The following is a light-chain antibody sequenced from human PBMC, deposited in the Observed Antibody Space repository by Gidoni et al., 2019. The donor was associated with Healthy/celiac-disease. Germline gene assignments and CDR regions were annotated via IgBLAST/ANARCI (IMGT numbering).Light chain of an antibody. J-gene: IGKJ5*01. CDR2: AAS. V-gene: IGKV1-8*01. CDR3: QQYYSYLPT. CDR1: PGISSY. Sequence: AIRITQSPSSLSASTGDRVPITCRASPGISSYLAWYQQKPGKAPKLLIYAASTLQSGVPSRFSGSGSGTDFTLTISCLQSEDFATYYCQQYYSYLPTFGQGTRLEIK.